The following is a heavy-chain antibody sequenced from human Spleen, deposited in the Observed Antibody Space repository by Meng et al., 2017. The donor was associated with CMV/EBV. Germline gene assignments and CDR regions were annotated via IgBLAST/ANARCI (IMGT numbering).Heavy chain of an antibody. V-gene: IGHV3-30*02. J-gene: IGHJ4*02. D-gene: IGHD6-25*01. Sequence: GESLKISCAASGFTFSSYGMHWVRQAPGKGLEWVAFIRLDGSNKYYADSVKGRFTISRDNSKNTLYLQMNTLRPEDTAVYYCASSSDWHFYFDYWGQGTLVTVSS. CDR3: ASSSDWHFYFDY. CDR2: IRLDGSNK. CDR1: GFTFSSYG.